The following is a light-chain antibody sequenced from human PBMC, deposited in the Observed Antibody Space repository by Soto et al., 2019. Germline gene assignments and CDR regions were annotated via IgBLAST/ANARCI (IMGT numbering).Light chain of an antibody. CDR2: DAS. CDR3: QQRSNWPRT. CDR1: QSVSSS. Sequence: EIVLTQSPATLSLSPGERATLSCRASQSVSSSLAWYQQKPGQAPSLLIYDASSRATGIPARFSGSGSGTDFTLTISSLEPEDFAVYYWQQRSNWPRTFGQGTKLEIK. J-gene: IGKJ2*01. V-gene: IGKV3-11*01.